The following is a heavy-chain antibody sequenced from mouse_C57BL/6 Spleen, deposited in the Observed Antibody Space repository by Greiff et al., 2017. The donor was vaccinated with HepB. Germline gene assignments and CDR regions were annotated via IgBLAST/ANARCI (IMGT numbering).Heavy chain of an antibody. Sequence: EVKLMESGPELVKPGASVKMSCKASGYTFTDYNMHWVKQSHGKSLEWIGYINPNNGGTSYNQKFKGKATLTVNKSSSTAYMELRSLTSEDSAVYYCAIYYDYGAWFAYWGQGTLVTVSA. CDR1: GYTFTDYN. V-gene: IGHV1-22*01. CDR2: INPNNGGT. CDR3: AIYYDYGAWFAY. J-gene: IGHJ3*01. D-gene: IGHD2-4*01.